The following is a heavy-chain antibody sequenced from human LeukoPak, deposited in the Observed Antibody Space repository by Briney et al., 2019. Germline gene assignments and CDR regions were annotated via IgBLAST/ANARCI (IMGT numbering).Heavy chain of an antibody. CDR2: IVGSGGGI. D-gene: IGHD5-24*01. V-gene: IGHV3-23*01. J-gene: IGHJ4*02. CDR3: VKDRKPDGLYNFDY. Sequence: GGSPRLSCVASGFSFSTYAMNWVRQAPGQGLEWVSVIVGSGGGINYAGSVMGRFTISRDNSKNTVYLQMNSLRAEDTAVYYCVKDRKPDGLYNFDYWGQGTLVTVSS. CDR1: GFSFSTYA.